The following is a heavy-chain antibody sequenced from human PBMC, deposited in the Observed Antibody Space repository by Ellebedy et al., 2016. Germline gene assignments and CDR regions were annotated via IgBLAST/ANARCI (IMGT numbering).Heavy chain of an antibody. CDR1: GFTFTTYN. D-gene: IGHD3-10*01. Sequence: GGSLRLXCAASGFTFTTYNMNWVRQAPGKGLEWVSSISTDGSLIYSANSLKGRFTISRDNAKNSLYLQMNSLRAGDTAVYYCAKEVGSGGGMDVWGQGTTVTVSS. CDR2: ISTDGSLI. V-gene: IGHV3-21*01. J-gene: IGHJ6*02. CDR3: AKEVGSGGGMDV.